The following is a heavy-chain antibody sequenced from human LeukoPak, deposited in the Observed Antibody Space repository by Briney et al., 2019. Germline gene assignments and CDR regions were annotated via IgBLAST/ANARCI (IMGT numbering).Heavy chain of an antibody. CDR3: ARVSGSYRYFDY. CDR1: GFTFSSYA. D-gene: IGHD1-26*01. J-gene: IGHJ4*02. Sequence: PGGSLRLSCAASGFTFSSYAVHWVRQAPGKGLEWVAVISYDGSNKYYADSVKGRFTISRDNSKNTLYLQMNSLRAEDTAVYYCARVSGSYRYFDYWGQGTLVTVSS. CDR2: ISYDGSNK. V-gene: IGHV3-30-3*01.